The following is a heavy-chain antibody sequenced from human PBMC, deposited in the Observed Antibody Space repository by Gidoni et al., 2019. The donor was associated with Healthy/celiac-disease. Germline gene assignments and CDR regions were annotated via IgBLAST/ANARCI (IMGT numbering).Heavy chain of an antibody. J-gene: IGHJ6*02. CDR3: ARLSSSYYYGMDV. CDR2: IYYSGST. V-gene: IGHV4-59*01. Sequence: QAQLQESGPGLVKPSETLSLTCTVSGGTISSYYWSWIRQPPGKGLEWIGYIYYSGSTNYNPSLKSRVTISVDTSKNQFSLKLSSVTAADTAVYYCARLSSSYYYGMDVWGQGTTVTVSS. CDR1: GGTISSYY. D-gene: IGHD6-6*01.